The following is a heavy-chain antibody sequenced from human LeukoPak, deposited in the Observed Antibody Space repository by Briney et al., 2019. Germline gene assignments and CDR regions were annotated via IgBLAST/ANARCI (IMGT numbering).Heavy chain of an antibody. V-gene: IGHV3-23*01. CDR2: ITSRGST. CDR3: AKDLYGDYDFDC. CDR1: GFTFNNYA. D-gene: IGHD4-17*01. J-gene: IGHJ4*02. Sequence: PGASLRLSCAASGFTFNNYAMNWVRQAPGKGLEWVSVITSRGSTYYADSVKGRFTISRDNSKNTLYLQMNSLRAEDTAIYYCAKDLYGDYDFDCWGRGTLVTVSS.